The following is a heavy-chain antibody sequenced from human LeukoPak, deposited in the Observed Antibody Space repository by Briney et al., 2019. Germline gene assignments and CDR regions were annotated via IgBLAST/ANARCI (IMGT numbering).Heavy chain of an antibody. J-gene: IGHJ5*02. CDR3: ARERGLRGWFDP. D-gene: IGHD4-17*01. CDR2: IYYSGST. V-gene: IGHV4-39*07. CDR1: GGSISSSSYY. Sequence: SETLSLTCTVSGGSISSSSYYWGWIRQPPGKGLEWIGSIYYSGSTYYNPSLKSRVTISVDTSKNQFSLKLSSVTAADTAVYYCARERGLRGWFDPWGQGPLVTVSS.